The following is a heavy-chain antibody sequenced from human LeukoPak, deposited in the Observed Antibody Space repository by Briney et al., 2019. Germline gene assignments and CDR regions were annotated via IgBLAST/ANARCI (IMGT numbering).Heavy chain of an antibody. Sequence: GGSLRHSCSASGFTFSSYAMHWVRQAPGKGLEYVSAISSNGGSTYYADSVEGRFTISRDNSKNTLYLQMNSLRAEDTAVYYCARDRNGYYYYGMDVWGQGTTVTVSS. D-gene: IGHD2-8*01. CDR2: ISSNGGST. V-gene: IGHV3-64*04. CDR1: GFTFSSYA. J-gene: IGHJ6*02. CDR3: ARDRNGYYYYGMDV.